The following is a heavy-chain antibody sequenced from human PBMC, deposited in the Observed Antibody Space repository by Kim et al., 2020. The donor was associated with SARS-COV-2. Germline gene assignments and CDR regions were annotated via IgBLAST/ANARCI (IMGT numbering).Heavy chain of an antibody. D-gene: IGHD3-10*01. Sequence: GGSLRLSCLGSGFTFGDYGMSWVRQAPGKGLEWVGFIRSKAYGGATEYAASVKGRFTVSRDDSKSIAYRQMNSLKTEDTAVYYCTRYNRGGFDPWGQGTLVTVSS. CDR2: IRSKAYGGAT. CDR1: GFTFGDYG. CDR3: TRYNRGGFDP. V-gene: IGHV3-49*04. J-gene: IGHJ5*02.